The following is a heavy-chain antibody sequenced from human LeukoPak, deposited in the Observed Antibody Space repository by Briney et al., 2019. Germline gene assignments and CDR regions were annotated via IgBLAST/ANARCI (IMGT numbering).Heavy chain of an antibody. D-gene: IGHD2-15*01. J-gene: IGHJ4*02. V-gene: IGHV3-21*01. Sequence: GSLRLSCAASGFTFSSYSMNWVRQAPGKGLEWVSSISSSSSYIYYADSVKGRFTISRDNAKNSLYLQMNSLRAEDTAVYYCARRYCSGGSCYILFDYWGQGTLVTVSS. CDR1: GFTFSSYS. CDR2: ISSSSSYI. CDR3: ARRYCSGGSCYILFDY.